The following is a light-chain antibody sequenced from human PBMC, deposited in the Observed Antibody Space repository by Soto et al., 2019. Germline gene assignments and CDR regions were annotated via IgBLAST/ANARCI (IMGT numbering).Light chain of an antibody. CDR2: GAS. J-gene: IGKJ5*01. CDR1: QSVSNNY. Sequence: EIVLTQSPGTLSLSPGERATLSCRCSQSVSNNYLAWYQQKPGQAPRLLIYGASNRATGIPDRFSGGGSGTDFTLIISRLEPEDFAVYYCQQYAGSPWTFGQGTRLEIK. V-gene: IGKV3-20*01. CDR3: QQYAGSPWT.